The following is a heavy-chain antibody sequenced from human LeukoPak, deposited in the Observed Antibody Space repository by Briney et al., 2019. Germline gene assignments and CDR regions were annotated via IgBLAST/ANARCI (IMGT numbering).Heavy chain of an antibody. V-gene: IGHV3-30*18. CDR3: AKEDPVTTLDY. J-gene: IGHJ4*02. CDR1: GLTFSSYG. Sequence: PGGSLRLSCAASGLTFSSYGMHWVRQAPGKGLEWVAVISYDGSNKYYADSVKGRFTISRDNSMNTLYLQMNSLRAEDTAVYYCAKEDPVTTLDYWGQGTLVTVSS. CDR2: ISYDGSNK. D-gene: IGHD4-17*01.